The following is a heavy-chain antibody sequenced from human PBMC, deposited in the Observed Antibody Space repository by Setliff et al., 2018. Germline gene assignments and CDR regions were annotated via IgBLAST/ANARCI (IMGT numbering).Heavy chain of an antibody. CDR1: GASLSSGTYY. CDR2: IYYRGDT. Sequence: KPSETLSLTCTVSGASLSSGTYYWGWIRQPPGKGLEWIGRIYYRGDTYYNASLKSRVTISVDTSKNQFSLKLSSVTAADTAVYYCARGRAGHSGHWGQGTLVTVSS. D-gene: IGHD6-19*01. CDR3: ARGRAGHSGH. J-gene: IGHJ4*02. V-gene: IGHV4-39*07.